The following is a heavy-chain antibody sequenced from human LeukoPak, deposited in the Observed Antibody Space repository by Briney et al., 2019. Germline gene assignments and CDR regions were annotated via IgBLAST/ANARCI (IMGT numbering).Heavy chain of an antibody. V-gene: IGHV5-51*01. Sequence: GESLKISCKGSGYSFTSYWIGWVRQIPGKGLEWMGIIYPGDSDTRYSPSFQGQVTISADKSISTASLQWSSLKASDTAMYYCARSECGTSCYRNWFDPWGQGTLVTVSS. CDR2: IYPGDSDT. J-gene: IGHJ5*02. D-gene: IGHD2-2*01. CDR1: GYSFTSYW. CDR3: ARSECGTSCYRNWFDP.